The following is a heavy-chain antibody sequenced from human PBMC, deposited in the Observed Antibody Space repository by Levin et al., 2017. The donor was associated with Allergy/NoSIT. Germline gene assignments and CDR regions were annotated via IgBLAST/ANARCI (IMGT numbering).Heavy chain of an antibody. Sequence: ESLKISCTVSGGSISSYYWSWIRQPPGKGLEWIGYVYYSGRTNYNPSLKSRGKRERDKYKNQFSLKLSSVTAADTAVYYCVRDRRTVVPHYAGYWYFDLWGRGTLVPVSS. V-gene: IGHV4-59*01. CDR2: VYYSGRT. CDR3: VRDRRTVVPHYAGYWYFDL. CDR1: GGSISSYY. D-gene: IGHD4-23*01. J-gene: IGHJ2*01.